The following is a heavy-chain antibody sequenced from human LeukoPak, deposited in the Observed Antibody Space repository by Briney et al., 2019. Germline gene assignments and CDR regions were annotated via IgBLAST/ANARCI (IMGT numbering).Heavy chain of an antibody. CDR3: ARVGGYSGYAQS. CDR1: GGSSSSYY. D-gene: IGHD5-12*01. Sequence: SETLFLICSVAGGSSSSYYWSWILQPLGKGLVWVGDIYYTGSTNYNSSLKIRVTISVDTSKNQFSLNLSSVTAADTAVYYCARVGGYSGYAQSWGQGILVTVSS. J-gene: IGHJ4*02. V-gene: IGHV4-59*01. CDR2: IYYTGST.